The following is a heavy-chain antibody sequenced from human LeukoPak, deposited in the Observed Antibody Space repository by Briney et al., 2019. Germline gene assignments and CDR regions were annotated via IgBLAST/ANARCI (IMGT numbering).Heavy chain of an antibody. D-gene: IGHD3-22*01. CDR2: IYSGGST. J-gene: IGHJ4*02. CDR3: AKDASITMIVVVNTFFDY. CDR1: GFTVSSNY. V-gene: IGHV3-53*01. Sequence: PGGSLRLSCAASGFTVSSNYMSWVRQAPGKGLEWVSVIYSGGSTYYADSVKGRFTISRDNSKNTLYLQMNSLRAEDTAVYYCAKDASITMIVVVNTFFDYWGQGTLVTVSS.